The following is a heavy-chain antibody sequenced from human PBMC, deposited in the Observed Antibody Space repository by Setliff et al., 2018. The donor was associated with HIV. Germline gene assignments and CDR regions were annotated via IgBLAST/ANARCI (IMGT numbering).Heavy chain of an antibody. J-gene: IGHJ3*02. Sequence: PSETLSLTCTVSGGSISSYYWSWIRQSPGKGPEWIGYIYYSGSTNYNPSLKSRVTILIDTPKNQFSLKLSSVSAADTAVYYCARATFSSSWYPFDGFDIWGQGTMGTVSS. CDR1: GGSISSYY. D-gene: IGHD6-13*01. CDR2: IYYSGST. V-gene: IGHV4-59*01. CDR3: ARATFSSSWYPFDGFDI.